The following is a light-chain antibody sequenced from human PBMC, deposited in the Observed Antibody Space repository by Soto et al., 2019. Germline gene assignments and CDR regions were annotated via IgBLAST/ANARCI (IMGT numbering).Light chain of an antibody. CDR3: QQYGNSPLT. V-gene: IGKV3-20*01. CDR1: QSVSSSY. CDR2: GAS. Sequence: EIVLTQSPVTLSLSPGERATLSCRASQSVSSSYLAWYQQKPGQAPRLLIYGASSRATGIPDRFSGSGSGPDFTLTISRLEPEDFAVYYCQQYGNSPLTFGGGTKVDIK. J-gene: IGKJ4*01.